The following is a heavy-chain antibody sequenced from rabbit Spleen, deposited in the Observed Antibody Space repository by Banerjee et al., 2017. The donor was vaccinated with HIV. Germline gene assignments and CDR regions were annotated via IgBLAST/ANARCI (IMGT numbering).Heavy chain of an antibody. D-gene: IGHD1-1*01. Sequence: EQLEESGGGLVKPEGSLTLTCTASGVSFSSSSYMCWVRQAPGKGLEWIACIDSGSSGFTYFATWAKGRFTCSKTSSTTVTLQMTRLTAADTATYFCARDTSSSFSSYGMDLWGPGTLVTV. CDR3: ARDTSSSFSSYGMDL. CDR2: IDSGSSGFT. V-gene: IGHV1S45*01. CDR1: GVSFSSSSY. J-gene: IGHJ6*01.